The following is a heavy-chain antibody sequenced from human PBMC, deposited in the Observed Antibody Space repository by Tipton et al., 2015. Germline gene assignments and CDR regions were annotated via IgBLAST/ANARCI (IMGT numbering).Heavy chain of an antibody. V-gene: IGHV4-59*12. J-gene: IGHJ2*01. D-gene: IGHD3-22*01. CDR2: IYSSGST. CDR3: ARDAGRYYDSSGLSWYFDL. Sequence: LRLSCSVSSDSISKYYWSWIRQPPGKGLEWIGYIYSSGSTNYAPSLESRVTMSRDTSKNQFSLKLSSVTAADTAVYYCARDAGRYYDSSGLSWYFDLWGRGTLVTVSS. CDR1: SDSISKYY.